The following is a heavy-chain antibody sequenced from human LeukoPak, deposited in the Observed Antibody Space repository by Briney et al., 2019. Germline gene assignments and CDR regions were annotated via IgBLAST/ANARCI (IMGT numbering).Heavy chain of an antibody. J-gene: IGHJ4*02. CDR3: AGSGFDYKEFDY. Sequence: GASVKVSCKASGYTFTSYYMHWVRQAPGQGLEWMGIINPSGGSTSYAQKFQGRVTMTRDTSTSTVYMELSSLRSEDTAVYYCAGSGFDYKEFDYWGQGTLVIVSS. CDR1: GYTFTSYY. V-gene: IGHV1-46*01. CDR2: INPSGGST. D-gene: IGHD3-10*01.